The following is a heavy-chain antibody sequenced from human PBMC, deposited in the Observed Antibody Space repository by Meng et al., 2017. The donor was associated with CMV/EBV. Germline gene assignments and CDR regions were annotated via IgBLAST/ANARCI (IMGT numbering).Heavy chain of an antibody. D-gene: IGHD1-14*01. CDR2: MNPNSGNT. J-gene: IGHJ4*02. Sequence: SCKTSGYTFTSYDITWVRQATGQGLEWMGWMNPNSGNTGYAQKFQGRVTITRNTSISTAYMELGSLRSEDTAVYYCARFTRHHDADYWGQGTLVTVSS. CDR3: ARFTRHHDADY. CDR1: GYTFTSYD. V-gene: IGHV1-8*03.